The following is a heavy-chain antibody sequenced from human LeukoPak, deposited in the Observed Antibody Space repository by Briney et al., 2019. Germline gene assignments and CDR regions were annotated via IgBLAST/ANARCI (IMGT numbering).Heavy chain of an antibody. V-gene: IGHV1-69*04. CDR2: IIPILGIA. Sequence: SVKVSCKASGGTFSSYAISWVRQAPGQGREWMGRIIPILGIANYAQKFQGRVTITADKSTSTAYMELSSLRSEDTAVYYCAREGGGNPLFDYWGQGTPVTVSS. CDR1: GGTFSSYA. J-gene: IGHJ4*02. CDR3: AREGGGNPLFDY. D-gene: IGHD2-15*01.